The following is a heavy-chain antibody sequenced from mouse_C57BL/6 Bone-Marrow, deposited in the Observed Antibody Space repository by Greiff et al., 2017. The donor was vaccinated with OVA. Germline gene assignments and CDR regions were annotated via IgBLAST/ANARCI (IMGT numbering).Heavy chain of an antibody. CDR3: ARNYDYDDYYAMDY. CDR1: GFTFSDYG. D-gene: IGHD2-4*01. V-gene: IGHV5-17*01. Sequence: EVQVVESGGGLVKPGGSLKLSCAASGFTFSDYGMHWVRQAPEKGLEWVAYISSGSSTIYYADTVKGRFTISRDNAKNTLFLQMTSLRSEDTAMYYCARNYDYDDYYAMDYWGQGTSVTVSS. J-gene: IGHJ4*01. CDR2: ISSGSSTI.